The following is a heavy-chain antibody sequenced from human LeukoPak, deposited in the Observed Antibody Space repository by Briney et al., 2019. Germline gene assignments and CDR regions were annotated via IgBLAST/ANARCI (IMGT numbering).Heavy chain of an antibody. CDR3: ARSGYSGYDPYYYYGMDV. V-gene: IGHV1-69*13. Sequence: GASVKVSCKASGGTFSSYAISWVRQAPGQGLEWMGGIIPIFGTANYAQKFQGRVTITADESTSTAYMELSSLRSEDTAVYYCARSGYSGYDPYYYYGMDVWGQGTTVTVSS. CDR1: GGTFSSYA. D-gene: IGHD5-12*01. CDR2: IIPIFGTA. J-gene: IGHJ6*02.